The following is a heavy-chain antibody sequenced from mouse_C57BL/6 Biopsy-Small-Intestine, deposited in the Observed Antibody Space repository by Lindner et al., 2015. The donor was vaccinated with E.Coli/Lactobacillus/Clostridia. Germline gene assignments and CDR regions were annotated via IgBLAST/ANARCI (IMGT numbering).Heavy chain of an antibody. V-gene: IGHV1-85*01. D-gene: IGHD2-12*01. J-gene: IGHJ1*03. CDR3: ARAGGYSYDWFFDV. CDR2: IYPRDGST. Sequence: VQLQESGPELVKPGASVKLSCKASGYTFTIYDINWVKQRPGQGLEWIGWIYPRDGSTKYNEYFKDKATLTVDKSSNTAYMELNSLTSEDSAVYYCARAGGYSYDWFFDVWGTGTAVTVSS. CDR1: GYTFTIYD.